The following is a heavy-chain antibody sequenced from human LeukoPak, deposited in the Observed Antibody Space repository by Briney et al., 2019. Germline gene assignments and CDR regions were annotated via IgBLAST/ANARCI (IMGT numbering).Heavy chain of an antibody. CDR2: ITPSDGA. CDR1: RYTFTGYY. CDR3: ARDRYGDGFAHFDY. V-gene: IGHV1-2*02. Sequence: ASVKVSCTASRYTFTGYYIHWVRQAPGQGLEWMGWITPSDGANYAQKFQGRVTMTRDTSMSTAYMDLNRLTSDDTAVYFCARDRYGDGFAHFDYWGQGTLVTVSS. D-gene: IGHD5-24*01. J-gene: IGHJ4*02.